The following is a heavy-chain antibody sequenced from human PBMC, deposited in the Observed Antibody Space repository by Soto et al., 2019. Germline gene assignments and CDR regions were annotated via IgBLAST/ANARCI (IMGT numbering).Heavy chain of an antibody. CDR2: IRNKASTYAT. CDR1: GFAFSGSA. Sequence: EVQLVESGGGLVQPGGSLKLSCAASGFAFSGSAMHWVRQASGKGLEWVGCIRNKASTYATAYAASVKGRITISRDDSKNTVYLQMNSLKTEDTAVYYCATIYGMDVWGQGTTVTVSS. CDR3: ATIYGMDV. V-gene: IGHV3-73*01. J-gene: IGHJ6*02.